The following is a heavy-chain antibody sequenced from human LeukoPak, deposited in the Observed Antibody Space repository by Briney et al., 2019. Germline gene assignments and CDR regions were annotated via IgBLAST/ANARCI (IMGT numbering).Heavy chain of an antibody. CDR2: IYYSGST. V-gene: IGHV4-39*01. CDR3: ARQSTIAAAKIDP. CDR1: GGSISDSNYY. Sequence: PSETLSLTCTVSGGSISDSNYYWGWIRQPPGRGLEWIANIYYSGSTYYNPSLKSRVTVSVDTSKNQFSLKLSSVTAADTAIYYCARQSTIAAAKIDPWGQGSLVTVSS. D-gene: IGHD6-25*01. J-gene: IGHJ5*02.